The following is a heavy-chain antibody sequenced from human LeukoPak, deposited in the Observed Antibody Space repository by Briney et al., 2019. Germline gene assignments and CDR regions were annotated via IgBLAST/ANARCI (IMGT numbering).Heavy chain of an antibody. CDR2: ISSSSSYI. J-gene: IGHJ3*02. CDR3: AGEAAAGSYDAFDI. V-gene: IGHV3-21*01. CDR1: GFTLSSYS. Sequence: GGSLRLSCAASGFTLSSYSMNWVRQAPGKGLEWVSSISSSSSYIYYADSVKGRFTISRDNAKNSLYLQMNSLRAEDTAVYYCAGEAAAGSYDAFDIWGQGTMVTVSS. D-gene: IGHD6-13*01.